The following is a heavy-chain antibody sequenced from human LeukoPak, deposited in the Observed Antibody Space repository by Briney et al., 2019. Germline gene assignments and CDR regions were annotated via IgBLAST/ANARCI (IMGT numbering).Heavy chain of an antibody. V-gene: IGHV3-23*01. Sequence: PGGSLRLSCAASGFTFTSYAMNWVRQAPGKGLEWVSAISGRGGSTYYADSLKGRFTISRDNSKNTNTLYLQMNSLRAEDTAVYYCAKGINFYYYSDMDVWGQGTTVTVSS. CDR1: GFTFTSYA. CDR2: ISGRGGST. CDR3: AKGINFYYYSDMDV. J-gene: IGHJ6*02.